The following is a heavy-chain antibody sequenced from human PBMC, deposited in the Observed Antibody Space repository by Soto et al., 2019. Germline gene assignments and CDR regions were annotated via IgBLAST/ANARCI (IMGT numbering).Heavy chain of an antibody. D-gene: IGHD2-15*01. CDR2: MSGSRATT. CDR3: AKFRGYCSGRACYYFHY. J-gene: IGHJ4*02. V-gene: IGHV3-23*01. CDR1: GVTFSRDA. Sequence: GGSLRLSWAGSGVTFSRDAMSWVRQAPGKGLEWVSIMSGSRATTSYADSVKGRFTISRDNSKNTLYLQMNSLRAEDTAVYYCAKFRGYCSGRACYYFHYPGPAPLVTVFS.